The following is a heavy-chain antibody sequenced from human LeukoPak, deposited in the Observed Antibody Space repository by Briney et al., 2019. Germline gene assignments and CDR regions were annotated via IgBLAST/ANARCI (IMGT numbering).Heavy chain of an antibody. J-gene: IGHJ4*02. V-gene: IGHV4-38-2*01. D-gene: IGHD2-15*01. CDR1: GYSISSGYY. Sequence: SSETLSLTCAVSGYSISSGYYCGWIRQPPGKGLEWIGSIYHSGSTYYNPSLKSRVTISVDTSKNQFSLKLSSVTAADTAVYYCARQYCSGGSCYIGYWGQGTLVTVSS. CDR3: ARQYCSGGSCYIGY. CDR2: IYHSGST.